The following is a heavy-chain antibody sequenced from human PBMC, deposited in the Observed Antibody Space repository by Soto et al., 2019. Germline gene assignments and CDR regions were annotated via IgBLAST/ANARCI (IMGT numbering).Heavy chain of an antibody. D-gene: IGHD2-2*01. V-gene: IGHV1-18*01. CDR2: ISAYNGNT. Sequence: GASVKVSCKASGYTFTSYGISWVRQAPGQGLEWMGWISAYNGNTNYAQKLQGRVTMTTDTSTSTAYMELRSLRSDDTAVYYCARDCSSTSCYVYYYYGMDVWGQGTTVTSP. CDR1: GYTFTSYG. CDR3: ARDCSSTSCYVYYYYGMDV. J-gene: IGHJ6*02.